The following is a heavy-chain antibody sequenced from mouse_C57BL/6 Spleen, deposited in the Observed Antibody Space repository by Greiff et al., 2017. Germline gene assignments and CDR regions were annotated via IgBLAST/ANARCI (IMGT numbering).Heavy chain of an antibody. CDR1: GYTFTSYW. CDR2: IDPSDSYT. CDR3: ERLNYSSSYFDY. V-gene: IGHV1-59*01. D-gene: IGHD1-1*01. Sequence: QVQLQQPGAELVRPGTSVKLSCKASGYTFTSYWMHWVKQRPGQGLEWIGVIDPSDSYTNYNQKFKGKATLTVDTSSSTAYMQLSSLTSEDSAVYYCERLNYSSSYFDYWGQGTTLTVSS. J-gene: IGHJ2*01.